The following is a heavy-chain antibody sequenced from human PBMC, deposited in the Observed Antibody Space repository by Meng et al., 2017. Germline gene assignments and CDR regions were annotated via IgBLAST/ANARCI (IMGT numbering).Heavy chain of an antibody. V-gene: IGHV3-21*01. CDR2: ISSSSSYI. CDR3: ARDHGFLNWFDP. D-gene: IGHD2/OR15-2a*01. CDR1: GFTFSSYS. J-gene: IGHJ5*02. Sequence: EVQLVESGGGLVKPGGSLRLSCAASGFTFSSYSMNWVRQAPGKGLEWVSSISSSSSYIYYADSVKGRFTISRDNAKNSLYLQMNSLRAEDTAVYYCARDHGFLNWFDPWGQGTLVTVSS.